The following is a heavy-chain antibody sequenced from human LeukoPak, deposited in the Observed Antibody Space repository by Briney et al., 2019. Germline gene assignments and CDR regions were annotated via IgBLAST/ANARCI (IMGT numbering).Heavy chain of an antibody. J-gene: IGHJ4*02. D-gene: IGHD5-18*01. CDR1: GGTFSSYA. CDR2: IIPIFGTA. CDR3: ARDRWNTAMVTSDY. V-gene: IGHV1-69*13. Sequence: SVKVSRKASGGTFSSYAISWVRQAPGQGLEWMGGIIPIFGTANYAQKFQCRVTITADESTSTAYMELSSLRSEDTAVYYCARDRWNTAMVTSDYWGRGTLVTVSS.